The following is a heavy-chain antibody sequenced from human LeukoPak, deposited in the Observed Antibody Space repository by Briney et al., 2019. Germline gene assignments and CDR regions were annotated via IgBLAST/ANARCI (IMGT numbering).Heavy chain of an antibody. CDR3: ARDDHYGDYYYYYYMDV. CDR2: ISYDGSNK. J-gene: IGHJ6*03. CDR1: GFTLSSYG. D-gene: IGHD4-17*01. Sequence: GGSLRLSCAASGFTLSSYGMHWVRQAPGKGLEWVAVISYDGSNKYYADSVKGRFTISRDNSKNTLYLQMNSLRAEDTAVYYCARDDHYGDYYYYYYMDVWGKGTTVTISS. V-gene: IGHV3-30*03.